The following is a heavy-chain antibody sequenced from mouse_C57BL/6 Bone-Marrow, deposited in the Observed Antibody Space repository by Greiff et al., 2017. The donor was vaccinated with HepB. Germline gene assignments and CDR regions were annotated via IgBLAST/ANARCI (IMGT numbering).Heavy chain of an antibody. CDR1: GYTFTSYG. Sequence: VHLVESGAELARPGASVKLSCKASGYTFTSYGISWVKQRTGQGLEWIGEIYPRSGNTYYNEKFKGKATLTADKSSSTAYMELRSLTSEDSAVYFCAPYYYGSSYYFDYWGQGTTLTVSS. V-gene: IGHV1-81*01. D-gene: IGHD1-1*01. CDR2: IYPRSGNT. J-gene: IGHJ2*01. CDR3: APYYYGSSYYFDY.